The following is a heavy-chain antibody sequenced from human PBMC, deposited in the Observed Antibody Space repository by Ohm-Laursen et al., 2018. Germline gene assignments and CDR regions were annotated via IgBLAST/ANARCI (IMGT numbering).Heavy chain of an antibody. Sequence: PTQTLTLTCTFSGFSLSTSGMCVSWIRQPPGKALEWLARIDWDDDKFYSTSLKTRLTISKDTSKNQVVLTVTNMDPVDTATYYRARIRRYSSSWFYFDYWGQGTLVTVSS. V-gene: IGHV2-70*16. CDR1: GFSLSTSGMC. D-gene: IGHD6-13*01. J-gene: IGHJ4*02. CDR3: ARIRRYSSSWFYFDY. CDR2: IDWDDDK.